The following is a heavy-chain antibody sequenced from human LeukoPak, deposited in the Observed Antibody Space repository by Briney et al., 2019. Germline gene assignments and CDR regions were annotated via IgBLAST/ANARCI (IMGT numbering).Heavy chain of an antibody. CDR1: DFTFSTYA. V-gene: IGHV3-23*01. D-gene: IGHD3-10*01. CDR3: ARVTYGSGTYGAFDY. Sequence: GGFLRLSCAASDFTFSTYAMSWVRQAPGKGLEWVSTISGGGDATYYADSVKGRFTISRDNSKNTLYLQMNSLRAEDTAVYYCARVTYGSGTYGAFDYWGQGTLVTVSS. J-gene: IGHJ4*02. CDR2: ISGGGDAT.